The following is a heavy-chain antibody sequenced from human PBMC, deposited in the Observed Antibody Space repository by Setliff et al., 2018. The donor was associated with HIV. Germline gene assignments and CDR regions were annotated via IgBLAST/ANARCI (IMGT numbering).Heavy chain of an antibody. V-gene: IGHV4-39*07. D-gene: IGHD3-22*01. CDR1: GGSISSSSYY. Sequence: SETLSLTCTVSGGSISSSSYYWGWIRQSPGKGLEWIGSMYYGGSSFYNPSLKSRVTISEDTSKNQVSLKLSSMTAADTAIYYCARGLYYDSKSLDYWGQGTLVTVSS. CDR2: MYYGGSS. CDR3: ARGLYYDSKSLDY. J-gene: IGHJ4*02.